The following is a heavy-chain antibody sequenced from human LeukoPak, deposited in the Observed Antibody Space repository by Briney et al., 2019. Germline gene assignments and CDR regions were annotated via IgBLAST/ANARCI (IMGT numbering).Heavy chain of an antibody. Sequence: GGSLRLSCAASGFTFSSYGMHWVRQAPGKGLEWVAFIRYDGSNKYYADSVKGRFTISRDNSKNTLYLQMNSLRAEDTAVYYCAKVLPHPAAIVAGEFFDYWGQGTLVTVSS. CDR1: GFTFSSYG. D-gene: IGHD3-16*01. CDR3: AKVLPHPAAIVAGEFFDY. CDR2: IRYDGSNK. J-gene: IGHJ4*02. V-gene: IGHV3-30*02.